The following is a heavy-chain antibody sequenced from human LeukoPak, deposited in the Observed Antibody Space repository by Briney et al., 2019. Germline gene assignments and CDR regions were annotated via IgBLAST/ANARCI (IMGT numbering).Heavy chain of an antibody. D-gene: IGHD5-18*01. V-gene: IGHV1-18*01. CDR3: ARVRLSSYGGNWFDP. J-gene: IGHJ5*02. CDR1: GYTFTSYG. Sequence: ASVTVSCTASGYTFTSYGISWVRQAPGQGLEWMGWISAYNGKTNYAQKLQGRVTMTTDTSTSTAYMELRSRRADDTAVYYCARVRLSSYGGNWFDPWGQGTLVTVSS. CDR2: ISAYNGKT.